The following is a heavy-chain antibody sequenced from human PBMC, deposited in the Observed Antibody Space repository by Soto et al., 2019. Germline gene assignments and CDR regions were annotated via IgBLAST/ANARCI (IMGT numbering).Heavy chain of an antibody. J-gene: IGHJ6*02. CDR2: IYYSGST. V-gene: IGHV4-59*11. CDR1: GGSISSHY. CDR3: ARDGREASGMDV. D-gene: IGHD1-26*01. Sequence: SETLSLTCTVSGGSISSHYWSWVRQAPGKGLEWIGHIYYSGSTSYNPSLRSRSTISVDTSNNQFSLKLNSVTTADTAVYYCARDGREASGMDVWGQGTKVTVSS.